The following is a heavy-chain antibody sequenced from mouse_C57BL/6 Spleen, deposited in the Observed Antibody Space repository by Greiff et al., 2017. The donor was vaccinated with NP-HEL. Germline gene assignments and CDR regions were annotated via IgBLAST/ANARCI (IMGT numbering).Heavy chain of an antibody. CDR3: ARRRGDY. CDR1: GYTFTSYW. V-gene: IGHV1-50*01. CDR2: IDPSDSYT. Sequence: QVQLKQPGAELVKPGASVKLSCKASGYTFTSYWMQWVKQRPGQGLEWIGEIDPSDSYTNYNQKFKGKATLTVDTSSSTAYMQLSSLTSEDSAVYYCARRRGDYWGQGTTLTVSS. J-gene: IGHJ2*01.